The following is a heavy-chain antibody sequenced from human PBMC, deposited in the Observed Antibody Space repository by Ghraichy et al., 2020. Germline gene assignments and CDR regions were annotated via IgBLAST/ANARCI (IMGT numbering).Heavy chain of an antibody. V-gene: IGHV4-59*01. CDR1: GGSISSYY. D-gene: IGHD3-10*01. J-gene: IGHJ4*02. Sequence: LSLTCTVSGGSISSYYWSWIRQPPGKGLEWIGNIYYSGGTNYNPSLKSRVTISLDTSKKHFSLRLSSVTAADTAVYYCARGEYYGSDWGQGTLVTVSS. CDR2: IYYSGGT. CDR3: ARGEYYGSD.